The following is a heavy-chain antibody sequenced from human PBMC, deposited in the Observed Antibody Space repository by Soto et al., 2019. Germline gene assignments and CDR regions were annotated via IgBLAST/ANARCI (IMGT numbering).Heavy chain of an antibody. CDR3: AILSD. Sequence: GGGLIQPGGSLRLSCAASGFTVSSNYMNWVRQAPGKGLEWVSIIYSDGTTSYADSVKGRFTISRDNFKNTLHLQMNSLRVEDTAVYYCAILSDWGQGTLVTVSS. CDR1: GFTVSSNY. CDR2: IYSDGTT. V-gene: IGHV3-53*01. J-gene: IGHJ4*02. D-gene: IGHD3-3*01.